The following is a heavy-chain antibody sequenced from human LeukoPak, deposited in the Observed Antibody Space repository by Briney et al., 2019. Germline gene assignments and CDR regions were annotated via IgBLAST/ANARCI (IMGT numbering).Heavy chain of an antibody. J-gene: IGHJ4*02. D-gene: IGHD6-13*01. CDR1: GGSIRSSSYN. CDR2: IHYTGTT. Sequence: KFSETLSLTCTVSGGSIRSSSYNWGWIRQPPGKGLEWIGNIHYTGTTFYNPSLKSRVTISVDTSENQFSLKLSSVTAADTAVYFCARGAAVVYWGQGTLVTVSS. CDR3: ARGAAVVY. V-gene: IGHV4-39*07.